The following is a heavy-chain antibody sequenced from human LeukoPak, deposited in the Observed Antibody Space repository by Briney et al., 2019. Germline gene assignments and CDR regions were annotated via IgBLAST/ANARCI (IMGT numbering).Heavy chain of an antibody. V-gene: IGHV3-11*01. CDR3: ARELRLGELSFHRTFDY. CDR1: GFTFSDYY. J-gene: IGHJ4*02. Sequence: KPGGSLRLSCAASGFTFSDYYMSWIRQAPGKGLEWVSYISSSGSNIYYADSVKGRFTISRDNAKNSLYLQMNSLRAEDTAVYYCARELRLGELSFHRTFDYWGQGTLVTVSS. D-gene: IGHD3-16*02. CDR2: ISSSGSNI.